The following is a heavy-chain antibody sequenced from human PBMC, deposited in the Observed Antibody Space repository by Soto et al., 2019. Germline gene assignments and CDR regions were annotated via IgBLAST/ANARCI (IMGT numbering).Heavy chain of an antibody. Sequence: ASVKVSCKASGYTFTGYYMHWVRQAPGQGLEWMGWINPNSGGTNYAQKFQGWVTMTRDTSISTAYMELSRLRSDDTAVYYCARDVRSPYYYGSGSSDSCLDPWGQRHMVTVSS. CDR2: INPNSGGT. J-gene: IGHJ5*02. CDR1: GYTFTGYY. CDR3: ARDVRSPYYYGSGSSDSCLDP. V-gene: IGHV1-2*04. D-gene: IGHD3-10*01.